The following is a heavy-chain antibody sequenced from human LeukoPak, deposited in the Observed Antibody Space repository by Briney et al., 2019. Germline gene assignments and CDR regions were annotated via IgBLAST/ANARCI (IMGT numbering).Heavy chain of an antibody. Sequence: ASVKVSCKASGYTFTDYYMHWVRQARGQGLEWMGWMNPYSGGTNYAQRFQGRVTMTRGTSIGTAYMELSRLGSDDTAVYYCARAQTVVAATPGGYWGQGTLVTVSS. V-gene: IGHV1-2*02. CDR1: GYTFTDYY. D-gene: IGHD2-15*01. CDR2: MNPYSGGT. CDR3: ARAQTVVAATPGGY. J-gene: IGHJ4*02.